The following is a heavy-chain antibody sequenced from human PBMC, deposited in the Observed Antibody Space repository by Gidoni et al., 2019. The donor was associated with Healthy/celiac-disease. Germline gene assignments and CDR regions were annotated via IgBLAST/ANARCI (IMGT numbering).Heavy chain of an antibody. CDR1: GFTFSSYA. CDR3: AKDRGSGWITMIVVVITPSFDY. D-gene: IGHD3-22*01. Sequence: EVQLLESGGGWVQPGGSLRLSCAASGFTFSSYAMCWVRQAPGKGLEWVSAISGSGGSTSYADSVKGRFTISRDNSKNTLYLQMNSLRAEDTAVYYCAKDRGSGWITMIVVVITPSFDYWGQGTLVTVSS. J-gene: IGHJ4*02. V-gene: IGHV3-23*01. CDR2: ISGSGGST.